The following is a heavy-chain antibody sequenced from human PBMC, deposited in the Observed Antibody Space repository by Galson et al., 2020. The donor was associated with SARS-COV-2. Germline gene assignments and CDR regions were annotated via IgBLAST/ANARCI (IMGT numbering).Heavy chain of an antibody. Sequence: SETLSLTCTVSGGSISSYYWSWIRQPPGKGQEWIGYIYYSGSTNYNPSLKSRVTISVDTSKNQFSLKLSSVTAADTAVYYCARELSEEVHIAVAGIRAFDIWGQGTMVTVSS. V-gene: IGHV4-59*01. CDR1: GGSISSYY. CDR3: ARELSEEVHIAVAGIRAFDI. J-gene: IGHJ3*02. CDR2: IYYSGST. D-gene: IGHD6-19*01.